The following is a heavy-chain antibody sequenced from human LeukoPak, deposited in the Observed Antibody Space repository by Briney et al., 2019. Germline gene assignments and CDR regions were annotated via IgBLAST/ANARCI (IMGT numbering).Heavy chain of an antibody. D-gene: IGHD3-9*01. J-gene: IGHJ4*02. Sequence: ASVSVSCTASGYTFSGYYMHWGRQAPGQGLEWMGWINPKSGGTKEAKKFHDRVTMTRDTSIRTAYMEVSRLRSDDTAVYYCARSPDILTGENFDYWGQGTLVTVSS. V-gene: IGHV1-2*02. CDR1: GYTFSGYY. CDR2: INPKSGGT. CDR3: ARSPDILTGENFDY.